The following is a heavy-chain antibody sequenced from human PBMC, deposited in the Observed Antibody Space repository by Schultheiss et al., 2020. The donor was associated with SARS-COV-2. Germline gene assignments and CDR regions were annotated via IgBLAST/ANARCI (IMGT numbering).Heavy chain of an antibody. CDR1: GFAFSSYA. Sequence: GGSLRLSCAASGFAFSSYALHWVRRAPGKGLEWVSAIGTGGDTYYADSVKGRFTISRDNAKNSLYLQMNSLRAEDTAVYYCARDGGDGYALGYDYWGQGTLVTVSS. CDR2: IGTGGDT. V-gene: IGHV3-47*02. D-gene: IGHD2-21*01. CDR3: ARDGGDGYALGYDY. J-gene: IGHJ4*02.